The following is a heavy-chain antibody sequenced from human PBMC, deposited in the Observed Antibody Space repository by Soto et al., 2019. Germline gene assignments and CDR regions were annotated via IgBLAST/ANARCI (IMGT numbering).Heavy chain of an antibody. Sequence: PGGSLRLSCAASGFTFSSYDMHWVRQATGKGLEWVSAIGTAGDTYYPGSVKGRFTISRENAKNSLYLQMNSLRAEDTAVYYCAGGYCSGGNCYSVGSYGMDFWGQGTTVTVSS. J-gene: IGHJ6*02. V-gene: IGHV3-13*01. D-gene: IGHD2-15*01. CDR2: IGTAGDT. CDR1: GFTFSSYD. CDR3: AGGYCSGGNCYSVGSYGMDF.